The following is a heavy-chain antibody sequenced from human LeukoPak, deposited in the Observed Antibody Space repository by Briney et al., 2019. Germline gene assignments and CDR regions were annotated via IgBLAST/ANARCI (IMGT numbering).Heavy chain of an antibody. CDR3: ARAGMGYYFDY. CDR1: GGSISSYY. Sequence: SETLSLTXTVSGGSISSYYWSWIRQPPGKGLEWIGYIYYSGSTNYNPSLKSRVTISVDTSKNQFSLKLSSVTAADTAVYYCARAGMGYYFDYWGQGTLVTVSS. CDR2: IYYSGST. V-gene: IGHV4-59*01. J-gene: IGHJ4*02. D-gene: IGHD6-13*01.